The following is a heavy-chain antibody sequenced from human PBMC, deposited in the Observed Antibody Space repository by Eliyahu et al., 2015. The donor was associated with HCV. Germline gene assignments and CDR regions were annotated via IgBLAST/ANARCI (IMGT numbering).Heavy chain of an antibody. CDR1: GASVTGYY. J-gene: IGHJ4*02. CDR3: ARYHGYYYDC. CDR2: IHNSGDT. Sequence: QVQLQESGPGLVKPSETLSLTCIVSGASVTGYYWSWIRQPPGKGLEWIGFIHNSGDTKYNPSLNSRVTSSVDTSRNQFSLKLNSVTTADTAVYYCARYHGYYYDCWGQGTLVTVSS. V-gene: IGHV4-59*02. D-gene: IGHD5-24*01.